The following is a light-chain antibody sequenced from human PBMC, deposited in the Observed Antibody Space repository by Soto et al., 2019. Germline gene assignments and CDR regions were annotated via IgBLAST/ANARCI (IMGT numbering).Light chain of an antibody. J-gene: IGLJ1*01. CDR2: EVS. Sequence: QSAMTQPASVSGSPGQSITISCTGTSSDVGGHNYVSWYQQHPDKAPKLIIYEVSNRPSGVSNRFSGSKSGHTASLTISGLQSEDEADYFCTSYTSYSTLDVFGTGTKLTVL. CDR3: TSYTSYSTLDV. V-gene: IGLV2-14*01. CDR1: SSDVGGHNY.